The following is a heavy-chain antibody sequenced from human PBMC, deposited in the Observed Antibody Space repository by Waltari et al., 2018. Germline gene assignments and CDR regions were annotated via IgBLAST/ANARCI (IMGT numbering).Heavy chain of an antibody. CDR1: GGSFSGYY. D-gene: IGHD2-15*01. CDR3: ATIPSSHYYYYYMDV. Sequence: QVQLQQWGAGLLKPSETLSLTCAVYGGSFSGYYWSWIRQPPGKGLEWIGEINHSGSTNYNPSLKSRVTISVDTSKNQFSLKLSSVTAADTAVYYCATIPSSHYYYYYMDVWGKGTTVTVSS. V-gene: IGHV4-34*01. J-gene: IGHJ6*03. CDR2: INHSGST.